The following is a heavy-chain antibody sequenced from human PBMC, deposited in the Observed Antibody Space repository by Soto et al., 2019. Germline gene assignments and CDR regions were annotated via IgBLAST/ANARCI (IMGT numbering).Heavy chain of an antibody. V-gene: IGHV1-69*13. J-gene: IGHJ4*02. Sequence: ASVKVSCKASGGTFSSYAISWVRQAPGQGLEWMGGIIPIFGTANYAQKFQGRVTITADESTSTAYMELSSLRSEDTAMYYCARPAMVRGVISMSPRYDYWGQGTLVTVSS. CDR1: GGTFSSYA. D-gene: IGHD3-10*01. CDR3: ARPAMVRGVISMSPRYDY. CDR2: IIPIFGTA.